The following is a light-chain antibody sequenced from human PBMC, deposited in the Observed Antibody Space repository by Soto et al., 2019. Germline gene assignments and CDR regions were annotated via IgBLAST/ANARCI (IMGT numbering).Light chain of an antibody. V-gene: IGKV3-15*01. CDR2: GAS. CDR1: QSVSSN. Sequence: EIVMTQSPATLSVSPGERATLSCRASQSVSSNLAWYQQKPGQALRLLIYGASTRATGIPATFSGSGSGTEFTLTISSLQSEDFAVYYCQQYNNWPWTCGQGTKVEIK. CDR3: QQYNNWPWT. J-gene: IGKJ1*01.